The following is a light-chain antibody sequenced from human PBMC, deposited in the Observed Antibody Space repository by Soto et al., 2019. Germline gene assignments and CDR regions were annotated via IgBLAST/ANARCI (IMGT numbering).Light chain of an antibody. V-gene: IGKV3-20*01. CDR2: GSS. CDR1: QSVSSNY. CDR3: QHYGTSPRT. J-gene: IGKJ4*01. Sequence: EIVLTQSPGTLSLSPGERATLSCRASQSVSSNYLAWYQQRPGQAPRLLIYGSSSRATGIPDRFSGSGSGTDFTLTIRRLEPEDFAVYYCQHYGTSPRTFGGGTKVEIK.